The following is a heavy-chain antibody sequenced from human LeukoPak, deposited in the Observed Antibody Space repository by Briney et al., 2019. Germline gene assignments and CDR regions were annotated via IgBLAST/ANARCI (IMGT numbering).Heavy chain of an antibody. CDR1: GFTFSSYG. V-gene: IGHV3-30*03. Sequence: GGSLRLSCAASGFTFSSYGMHWVRQAPGKGLEWVAVISYDGSNKYYADSVKGRFTISRDNSKNTLYLQMNSLRAEDTAVYYCARHAEGSGDPPLFDSWGQGTRVTVSS. CDR2: ISYDGSNK. D-gene: IGHD2-21*02. CDR3: ARHAEGSGDPPLFDS. J-gene: IGHJ4*02.